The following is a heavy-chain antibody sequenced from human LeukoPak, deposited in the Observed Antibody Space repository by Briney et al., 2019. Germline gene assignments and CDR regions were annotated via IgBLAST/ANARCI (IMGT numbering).Heavy chain of an antibody. D-gene: IGHD6-19*01. CDR2: IWYDGSNK. J-gene: IGHJ6*02. CDR3: ARTSSGWYNLYYYYGMDV. Sequence: HAGGSLRLSCAASGFTFSSYGMHWVRQAPGKGLEWVAVIWYDGSNKYYADSVKGRFTISRDNSKNTLYLQMNSLRAEDTAVYYCARTSSGWYNLYYYYGMDVWGQGTTVTVSS. CDR1: GFTFSSYG. V-gene: IGHV3-33*01.